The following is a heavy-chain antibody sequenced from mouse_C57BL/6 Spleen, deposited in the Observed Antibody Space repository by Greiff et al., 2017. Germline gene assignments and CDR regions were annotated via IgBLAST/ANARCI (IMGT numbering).Heavy chain of an antibody. D-gene: IGHD2-5*01. CDR1: GYTFTSYW. CDR3: ARADYYSNYLDY. CDR2: IDPSDSET. J-gene: IGHJ2*01. Sequence: QVKLQQPGAELVRPGSSVKLSCKASGYTFTSYWMHWVKQRPIQGLEWIGNIDPSDSETHYNQKFKDKATLTVDKSSSTPYMQLSSLTSEDSAVYYCARADYYSNYLDYWGQGTTLTVSS. V-gene: IGHV1-52*01.